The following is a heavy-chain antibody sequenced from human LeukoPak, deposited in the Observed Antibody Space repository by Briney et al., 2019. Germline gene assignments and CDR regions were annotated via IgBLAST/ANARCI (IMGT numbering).Heavy chain of an antibody. J-gene: IGHJ5*02. V-gene: IGHV3-7*03. CDR3: ASLGFCSRATCVDQ. Sequence: VGSLTLSCFASGFPFSDSLLTCVSQTPGKRLDSVANKKQDGSEKYYVDSVRGRSTISRDNTKNSLYLQINSLRAEDTAVYYCASLGFCSRATCVDQWGQGTLVTVSS. CDR1: GFPFSDSL. CDR2: KKQDGSEK. D-gene: IGHD2-2*01.